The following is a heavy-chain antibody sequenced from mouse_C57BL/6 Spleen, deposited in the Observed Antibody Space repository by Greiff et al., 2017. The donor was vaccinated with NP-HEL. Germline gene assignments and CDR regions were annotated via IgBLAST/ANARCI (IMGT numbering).Heavy chain of an antibody. D-gene: IGHD2-4*01. V-gene: IGHV5-6*01. CDR2: ISSGGSYT. J-gene: IGHJ3*01. CDR1: GFTFSSYG. Sequence: EVQVVESGGDLVKPGGSLKLSCAASGFTFSSYGMSWVRQTPDKRLEWVATISSGGSYTYYPDSVKGRFTISRDNAKNTLYLQMSSLKSEDTAMYYCARSGDYDVRFAYWGQGTLVTVSA. CDR3: ARSGDYDVRFAY.